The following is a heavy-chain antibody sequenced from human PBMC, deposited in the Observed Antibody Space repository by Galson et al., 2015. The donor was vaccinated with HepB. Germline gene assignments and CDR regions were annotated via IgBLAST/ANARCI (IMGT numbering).Heavy chain of an antibody. D-gene: IGHD6-6*01. J-gene: IGHJ3*02. Sequence: SVKVSCKASGYTFTGYYMHWVRQAPGQGLEWMGWINPNSGGTNYAQKFQGRVTMTRDTSISTAYMELSRLRSDDTAVYYCARRHSARLRAFDIWGQGTMVTVSS. V-gene: IGHV1-2*02. CDR3: ARRHSARLRAFDI. CDR1: GYTFTGYY. CDR2: INPNSGGT.